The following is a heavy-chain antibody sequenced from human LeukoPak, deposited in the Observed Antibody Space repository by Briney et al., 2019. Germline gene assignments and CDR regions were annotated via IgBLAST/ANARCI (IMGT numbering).Heavy chain of an antibody. Sequence: GGSLRLSCAASGLSLSVNYMTWVRQSPGKGLEWLSNIYRDGNTYYADSVNGRFSISRDDYKNTLYLEMNSLRAEDTALYYCARYTFRAVDIWGQGSMVTISS. CDR1: GLSLSVNY. CDR2: IYRDGNT. J-gene: IGHJ3*02. CDR3: ARYTFRAVDI. D-gene: IGHD2-2*02. V-gene: IGHV3-53*01.